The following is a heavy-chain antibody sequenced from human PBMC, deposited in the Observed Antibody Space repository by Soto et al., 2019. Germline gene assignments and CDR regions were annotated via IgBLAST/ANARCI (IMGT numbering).Heavy chain of an antibody. J-gene: IGHJ6*02. CDR2: IIPISGTA. V-gene: IGHV1-69*01. D-gene: IGHD2-2*01. CDR1: GGTFSSYA. CDR3: ARSQGSSTSLEIYYYYYYGMDV. Sequence: QVQLVQSGAEVKKPGSSVKVSCKASGGTFSSYAISWVRQAPGQGLEWMGGIIPISGTANYAQKFQGRVTITADESTSTANMELSSLRSEDTAVYYCARSQGSSTSLEIYYYYYYGMDVWGHGTTVTVSS.